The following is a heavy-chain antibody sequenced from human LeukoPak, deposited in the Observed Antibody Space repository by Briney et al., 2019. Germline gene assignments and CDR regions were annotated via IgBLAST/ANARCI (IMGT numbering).Heavy chain of an antibody. CDR2: MYPNSGST. Sequence: ASVTVSCKASGYTFTSYDINWVRQATGQGLEWMGWMYPNSGSTGYAQKFQGRVTMTRDTSMTTAYMELSSLRSEDTAVYYCATGYCSSTSCQRGYYYYGMDVWGQGTTVTVSS. D-gene: IGHD2-2*01. J-gene: IGHJ6*02. CDR1: GYTFTSYD. V-gene: IGHV1-8*01. CDR3: ATGYCSSTSCQRGYYYYGMDV.